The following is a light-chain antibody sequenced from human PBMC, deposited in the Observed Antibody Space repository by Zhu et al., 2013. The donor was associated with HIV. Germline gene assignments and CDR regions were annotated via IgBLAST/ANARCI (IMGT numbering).Light chain of an antibody. Sequence: EIVMTQSPATLSVSPGERATLSCRASQSVSSNLAWYQQKPGQAPRLLIYGASTRATGIPARFSGSGSGTDFALTINRLEPEDFAVYYCQQYGSSPPYSFGQGTKLEIK. V-gene: IGKV3-15*01. CDR1: QSVSSN. CDR3: QQYGSSPPYS. CDR2: GAS. J-gene: IGKJ2*03.